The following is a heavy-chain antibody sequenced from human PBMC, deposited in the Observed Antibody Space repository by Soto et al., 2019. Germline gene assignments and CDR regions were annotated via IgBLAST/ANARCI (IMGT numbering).Heavy chain of an antibody. J-gene: IGHJ5*02. CDR2: MNPNSRNT. D-gene: IGHD6-13*01. CDR1: GYTFTSYD. CDR3: ARVGTGAAWYQWFGP. Sequence: QAQLVQSGAEVKKPAASVKVSCKASGYTFTSYDMNWVRQATGQGLDWMGWMNPNSRNTGYAQKLQGRVTMTRNTSISTAYMELSSLRSEDRAVYYCARVGTGAAWYQWFGPWGQGTLVTVSS. V-gene: IGHV1-8*01.